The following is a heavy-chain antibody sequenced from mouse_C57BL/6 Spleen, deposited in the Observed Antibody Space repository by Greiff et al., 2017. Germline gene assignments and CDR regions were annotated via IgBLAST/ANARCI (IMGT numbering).Heavy chain of an antibody. CDR3: ARMGGYYEAY. CDR1: GYTFTSYW. J-gene: IGHJ3*01. D-gene: IGHD2-3*01. V-gene: IGHV1-50*01. Sequence: VQLQQSGAELVKPGASVKLSCKASGYTFTSYWMQWVKQRPGQGLEWIGEIDPSDSYTNYNQKFKGKATLTVDTSSSTAYMQLSSLTSEDSAVYYCARMGGYYEAYWGQGTLVTVSA. CDR2: IDPSDSYT.